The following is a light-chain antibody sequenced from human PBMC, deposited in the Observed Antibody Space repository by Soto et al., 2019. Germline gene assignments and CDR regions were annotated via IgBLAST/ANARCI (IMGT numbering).Light chain of an antibody. CDR3: SSYAVTNALV. V-gene: IGLV2-23*01. CDR2: EGS. Sequence: QSVLTQPASGSGSPGQSITISCTGTSSDIGSYNLVSWYQQYPGKAPKLMIYEGSKRPSGISTRFSGSKSGNTASLTISGLQAEDEADYYCSSYAVTNALVFGGGTKLTVL. CDR1: SSDIGSYNL. J-gene: IGLJ2*01.